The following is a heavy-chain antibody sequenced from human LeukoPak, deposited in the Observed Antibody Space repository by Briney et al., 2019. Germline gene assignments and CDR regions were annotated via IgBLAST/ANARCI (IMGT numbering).Heavy chain of an antibody. Sequence: GGSLRLSCAASGFTITNYGMHWVRQAPGKGLEWVAFMRFDGTYKYYADSVKGRFTISRDNSKNTLYLQMNSLRAEDTAVYYCAKGEYSGSYSWFDPWGQGTLVTVSS. CDR1: GFTITNYG. V-gene: IGHV3-30*02. D-gene: IGHD1-26*01. J-gene: IGHJ5*02. CDR2: MRFDGTYK. CDR3: AKGEYSGSYSWFDP.